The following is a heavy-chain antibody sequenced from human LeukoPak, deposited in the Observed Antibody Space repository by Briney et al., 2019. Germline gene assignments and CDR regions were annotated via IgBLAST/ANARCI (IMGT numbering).Heavy chain of an antibody. V-gene: IGHV1-69*05. CDR3: ARDKISGKSVSNSCYGVWPLDM. CDR1: GGTFSINA. Sequence: SVKVSCKASGGTFSINAITWVRQAPGQGLEWMGGIIPMSETPKYTQKFQGRVTITTDESTNTAYMELSSLRSEDTAEYYCARDKISGKSVSNSCYGVWPLDMWAQGTMVTVSS. D-gene: IGHD2-2*01. J-gene: IGHJ3*02. CDR2: IIPMSETP.